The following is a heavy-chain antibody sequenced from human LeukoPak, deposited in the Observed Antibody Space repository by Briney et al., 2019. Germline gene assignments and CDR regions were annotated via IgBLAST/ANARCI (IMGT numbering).Heavy chain of an antibody. J-gene: IGHJ6*03. CDR3: ARGREGGSGSYSGYYYYYYMDV. D-gene: IGHD3-10*01. V-gene: IGHV3-74*01. CDR2: INSDGSST. Sequence: AGGSLRLSCAACGFTFSSYWMHWVRQAPGKGLVWVSRINSDGSSTSYADSVKGRFTISRDNAKNTLYLQMNSLRAEDTAVYYCARGREGGSGSYSGYYYYYYMDVWGKGTTVTISS. CDR1: GFTFSSYW.